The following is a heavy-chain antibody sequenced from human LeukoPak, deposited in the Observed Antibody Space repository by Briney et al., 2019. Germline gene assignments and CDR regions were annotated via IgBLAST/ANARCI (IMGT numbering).Heavy chain of an antibody. J-gene: IGHJ3*01. V-gene: IGHV1-2*06. CDR3: ARAAGAFDV. Sequence: GASVKVSCKASGYTFIDNYMHWVRQAPGQGLEWMGRINPNTGGTNYAQKFQGGITMTRDTSITTVYMELSSLRSDDMAVYYCARAAGAFDVWGQGTMVTVSS. CDR1: GYTFIDNY. CDR2: INPNTGGT.